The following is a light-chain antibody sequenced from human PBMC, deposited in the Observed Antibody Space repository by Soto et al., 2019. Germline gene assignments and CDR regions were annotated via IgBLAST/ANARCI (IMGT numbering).Light chain of an antibody. Sequence: DIQMTQSPSTLSASVGDRVTITCRASQSISMWLAWYQQKPGKAPHALIYDASSLKSGVPSRFSGSGSGTEFTLTISSLQADDFAAYYCQQYNSYSITFGQGTQLEIK. J-gene: IGKJ5*01. V-gene: IGKV1-5*01. CDR1: QSISMW. CDR3: QQYNSYSIT. CDR2: DAS.